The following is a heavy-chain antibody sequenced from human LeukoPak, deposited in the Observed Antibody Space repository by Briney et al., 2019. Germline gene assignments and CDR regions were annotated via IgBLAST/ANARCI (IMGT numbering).Heavy chain of an antibody. CDR2: ISSSSSTI. J-gene: IGHJ4*02. CDR1: GFTFSSYS. D-gene: IGHD5-18*01. V-gene: IGHV3-48*02. Sequence: GGSLRLFCAASGFTFSSYSMNWVRQAPGKGLEWVSYISSSSSTIYYADSVKGRFTISRDNAKNSLYLQMNSLRDEDTAVYYCARDGPGYSYAPSFDYWGQGTLVTVSS. CDR3: ARDGPGYSYAPSFDY.